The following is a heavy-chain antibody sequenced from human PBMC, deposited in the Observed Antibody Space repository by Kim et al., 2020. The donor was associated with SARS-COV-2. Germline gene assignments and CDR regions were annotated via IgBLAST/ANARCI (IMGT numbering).Heavy chain of an antibody. Sequence: SETLSLTCTVSGGSISSYYWSWIRQPPGKGLEWIGYIYYSGSTNYNPSLKSRVTISVDTSKNQFSLKLSSVTAADTAVYYCARWLRPIHYFDYWGQGTLVTVSS. J-gene: IGHJ4*02. CDR2: IYYSGST. CDR3: ARWLRPIHYFDY. V-gene: IGHV4-59*08. D-gene: IGHD3-22*01. CDR1: GGSISSYY.